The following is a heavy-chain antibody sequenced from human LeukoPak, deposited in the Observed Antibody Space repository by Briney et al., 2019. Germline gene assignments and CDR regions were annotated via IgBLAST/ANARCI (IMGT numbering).Heavy chain of an antibody. D-gene: IGHD2-2*01. J-gene: IGHJ4*02. CDR3: ARSSIVVVSILDY. V-gene: IGHV3-64*01. Sequence: PGGSLRLSCAASGFPFSSYAMHWVRQAPGKGLEYVSANANSAKGRFTISRDNSKNTLYLQMGSLRAEDMAVYYCARSSIVVVSILDYWGQGTLVTVSS. CDR1: GFPFSSYA.